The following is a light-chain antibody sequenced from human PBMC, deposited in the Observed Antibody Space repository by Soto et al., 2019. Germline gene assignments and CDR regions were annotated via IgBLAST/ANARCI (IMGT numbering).Light chain of an antibody. CDR1: SSDVGGYNY. CDR3: CSYAGSYTEV. J-gene: IGLJ1*01. CDR2: DVS. V-gene: IGLV2-11*01. Sequence: QSVLTQPRPQSLYPGQPVTISFTGTSSDVGGYNYVSWYQQHPGKAPKLMIYDVSKRPSGVPDRFSGSTSGNTASLTISGLQAEDEADYYCCSYAGSYTEVFGTGAKVTVL.